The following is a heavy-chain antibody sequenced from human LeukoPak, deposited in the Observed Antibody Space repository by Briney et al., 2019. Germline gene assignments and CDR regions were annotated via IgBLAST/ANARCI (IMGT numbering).Heavy chain of an antibody. D-gene: IGHD6-19*01. CDR3: AKGGIAVAGTWFDP. CDR2: ISSSSSYI. V-gene: IGHV3-21*04. CDR1: GFTFSSYS. J-gene: IGHJ5*02. Sequence: PGGSLRLSCAASGFTFSSYSMNWVRQAPGKGLEWVSSISSSSSYIYYADSVKGRFIISRDNARNSLYLQMNSLRAEDMALYYCAKGGIAVAGTWFDPWGRGTLVTVSS.